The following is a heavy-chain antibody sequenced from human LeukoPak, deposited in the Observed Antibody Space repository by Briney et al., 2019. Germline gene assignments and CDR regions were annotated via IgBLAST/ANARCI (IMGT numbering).Heavy chain of an antibody. V-gene: IGHV1-18*01. CDR3: TRVGAGYCSSTSCFDFDY. Sequence: GASVKVSCKASGYTFTSYGISWVRQAPGQGLEWMGWISAYNGNTNYAQKLQGRVTMTTDTSTSTAYMELRSLRSDDTAVYYCTRVGAGYCSSTSCFDFDYWGQGTLVTVSS. D-gene: IGHD2-2*01. J-gene: IGHJ4*02. CDR1: GYTFTSYG. CDR2: ISAYNGNT.